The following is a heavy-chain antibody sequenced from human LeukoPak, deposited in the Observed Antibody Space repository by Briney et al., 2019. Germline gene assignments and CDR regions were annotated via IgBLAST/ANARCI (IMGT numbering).Heavy chain of an antibody. V-gene: IGHV4-34*12. Sequence: SETLSLTCAVYGGSFSGYYWSWIRQPPGKGLEWIGEIIHSGSTNYNPSLKSRVTISVDTSKNQSSLKLSSVTAADTAVYYCARTQARDQYDFWSGYYVPKVYYFDYWGQGTLVTVSS. CDR1: GGSFSGYY. D-gene: IGHD3-3*01. CDR3: ARTQARDQYDFWSGYYVPKVYYFDY. CDR2: IIHSGST. J-gene: IGHJ4*02.